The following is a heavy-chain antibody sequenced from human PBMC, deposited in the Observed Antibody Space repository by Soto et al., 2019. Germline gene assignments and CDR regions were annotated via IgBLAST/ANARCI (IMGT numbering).Heavy chain of an antibody. Sequence: GGSLRLSXEVSGFTFSSYSMNWVRQAPGKGLEWVSSISGSGGYIYYADSVKGRFTISRDNAKNSLYLQMTSLRDEDTALYYCARDRQSTPWYAADYWGQGSLVTVSS. J-gene: IGHJ4*02. V-gene: IGHV3-21*01. CDR3: ARDRQSTPWYAADY. CDR1: GFTFSSYS. CDR2: ISGSGGYI. D-gene: IGHD6-13*01.